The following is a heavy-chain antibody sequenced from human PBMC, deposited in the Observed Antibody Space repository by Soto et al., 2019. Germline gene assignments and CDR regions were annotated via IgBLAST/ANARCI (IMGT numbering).Heavy chain of an antibody. V-gene: IGHV3-23*01. CDR1: GFTFGGYA. CDR3: GRKSQGSVTVTGNWYCSL. J-gene: IGHJ2*01. CDR2: ISGGGDTT. D-gene: IGHD4-17*01. Sequence: EVQLLESGGGLLQPGGSLRLSCAASGFTFGGYAMNWVRKAPGKGLVLVSGISGGGDTTFYTDSVRGRFTISRDNSGNTLYMQMNSLRAEHTAVYFCGRKSQGSVTVTGNWYCSLWGRGTLVSVSS.